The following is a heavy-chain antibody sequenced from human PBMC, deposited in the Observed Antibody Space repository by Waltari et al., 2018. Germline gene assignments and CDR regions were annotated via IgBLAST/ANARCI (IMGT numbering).Heavy chain of an antibody. Sequence: QVNLVEAGGGVVQRGGSLRFSCATSGFPFSNFGMHWFRQDPGKGLEWVALICFDGSDKFYADSVRGRFTISRDNSARTLYLDMDSLRLDDTAMYYCAKDAFGNTYLDFWGQGTLVTVSS. CDR1: GFPFSNFG. D-gene: IGHD2-2*02. J-gene: IGHJ4*02. V-gene: IGHV3-30*02. CDR2: ICFDGSDK. CDR3: AKDAFGNTYLDF.